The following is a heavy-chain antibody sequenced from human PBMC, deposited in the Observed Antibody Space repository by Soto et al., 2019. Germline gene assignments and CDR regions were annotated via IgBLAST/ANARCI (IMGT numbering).Heavy chain of an antibody. CDR1: GFTFSTYG. V-gene: IGHV3-30*18. CDR2: ISYDGSNK. D-gene: IGHD2-21*02. J-gene: IGHJ2*01. Sequence: QVQLVESGGGVVQPGRSLRLSCAASGFTFSTYGMHWVRQAPGKGLEWVAVISYDGSNKYYADSVKGRFTISRDNSENTLYLQMNSLRAEDTAVYYCAKDLSIVVVTTTRGGYFDLWGRGTLVTVSS. CDR3: AKDLSIVVVTTTRGGYFDL.